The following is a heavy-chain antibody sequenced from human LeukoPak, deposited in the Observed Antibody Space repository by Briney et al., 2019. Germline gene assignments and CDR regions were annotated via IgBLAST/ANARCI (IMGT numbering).Heavy chain of an antibody. CDR3: ATSHYYDSSGRVSYFDY. CDR1: GYTLTELS. CDR2: FDPEDGET. J-gene: IGHJ4*02. D-gene: IGHD3-22*01. Sequence: ASVKVSCKVSGYTLTELSMHWVRQAPGKGLEWMGGFDPEDGETIYAQKFQGRATMTEDTSTDTAYMELSSLRSEDTAVYYCATSHYYDSSGRVSYFDYWAREPWSPSPQ. V-gene: IGHV1-24*01.